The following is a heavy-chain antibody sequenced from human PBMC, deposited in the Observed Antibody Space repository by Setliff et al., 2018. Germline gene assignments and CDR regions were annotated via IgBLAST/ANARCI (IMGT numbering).Heavy chain of an antibody. CDR3: GSWSVVAAGTD. J-gene: IGHJ4*02. V-gene: IGHV3-49*04. CDR2: IRSKTYGGAS. Sequence: GGSLRLSCSGSGFVFGDYTMNWVRQAPGKGLEWISSIRSKTYGGASKYAASVEGRFIISRDNAKNTLYLQMNSLRDEDTAMYYCGSWSVVAAGTDWGQGTLVTVSS. CDR1: GFVFGDYT. D-gene: IGHD2-15*01.